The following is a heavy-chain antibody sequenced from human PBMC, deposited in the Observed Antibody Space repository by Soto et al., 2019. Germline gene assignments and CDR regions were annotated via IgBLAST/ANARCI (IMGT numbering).Heavy chain of an antibody. Sequence: EGQLLESGGGWVQPGGSLRLSCAVSGFTFSSYAMNWVRQAPGKGLEWVSGISGSGVSTYYADSVKGRFTISRDSPKNTLSLQMNSLRVEDTAVYYCARTRGYSDYDLDYWGQGTLVIVSS. J-gene: IGHJ4*02. D-gene: IGHD5-12*01. V-gene: IGHV3-23*01. CDR2: ISGSGVST. CDR1: GFTFSSYA. CDR3: ARTRGYSDYDLDY.